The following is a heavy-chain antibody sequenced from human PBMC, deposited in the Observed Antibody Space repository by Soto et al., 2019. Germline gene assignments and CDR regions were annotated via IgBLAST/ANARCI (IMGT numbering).Heavy chain of an antibody. V-gene: IGHV3-21*01. J-gene: IGHJ6*03. D-gene: IGHD3-10*01. CDR3: AREGRGRKGYYGSGIPMDV. CDR1: GFTFSSYS. CDR2: ISSSSSYI. Sequence: EVQLVESGGGLVKPGGSLRLSCAASGFTFSSYSMNWVRQAPGKGLEWVSSISSSSSYIYYADSVKGRFTISRDNAKNSLYLQMNSLRAEDTAVYYCAREGRGRKGYYGSGIPMDVWGKGTTVTVSS.